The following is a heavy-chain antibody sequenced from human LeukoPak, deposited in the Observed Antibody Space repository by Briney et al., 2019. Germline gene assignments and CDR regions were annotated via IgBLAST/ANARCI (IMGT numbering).Heavy chain of an antibody. D-gene: IGHD3-10*01. CDR3: AKDYYGSGSYSRVDV. J-gene: IGHJ6*02. V-gene: IGHV3-9*01. CDR1: GFTFDDYA. Sequence: PGRSLRLSCAASGFTFDDYAMHWVRQAPGKGLEWGSGISWNSGSIGYADSVKGRFTISRDNAKNSLYLQMNSLRAEDTALYYCAKDYYGSGSYSRVDVWGQGTTVTVSS. CDR2: ISWNSGSI.